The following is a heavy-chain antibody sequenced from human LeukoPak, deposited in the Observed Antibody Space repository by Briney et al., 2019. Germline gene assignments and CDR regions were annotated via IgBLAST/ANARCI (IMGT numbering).Heavy chain of an antibody. CDR1: GYTFTSYY. Sequence: ASVKVSCKASGYTFTSYYMHWVRQAPGQGLEWMGIINPSGGSTSYAQKFQGRVTMTRNTSISTAYMELSSLRSEDTAVYYCARGIVSSSWYSEGWFDPWGQGTLVTVSS. D-gene: IGHD6-13*01. CDR3: ARGIVSSSWYSEGWFDP. V-gene: IGHV1-46*01. J-gene: IGHJ5*02. CDR2: INPSGGST.